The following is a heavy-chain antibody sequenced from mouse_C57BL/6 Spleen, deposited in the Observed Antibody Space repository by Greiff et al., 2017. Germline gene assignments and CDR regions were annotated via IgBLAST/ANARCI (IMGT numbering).Heavy chain of an antibody. CDR2: INPNNGGT. Sequence: EVQLQQSGPELVKPGASVKIPCKASGYTFTDYNMDWVKQSHGKSLEWIGDINPNNGGTIYNQKFKGKATLTVDKSSSTAYMELRSLTSEDTAVYYCARGSGLIYDGYYAWFAYWGQGTLVTVSA. D-gene: IGHD2-3*01. J-gene: IGHJ3*01. CDR3: ARGSGLIYDGYYAWFAY. V-gene: IGHV1-18*01. CDR1: GYTFTDYN.